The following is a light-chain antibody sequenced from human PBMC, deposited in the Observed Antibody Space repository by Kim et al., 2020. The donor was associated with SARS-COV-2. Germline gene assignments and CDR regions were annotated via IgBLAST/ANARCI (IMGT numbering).Light chain of an antibody. V-gene: IGKV3-15*01. CDR2: GAS. CDR3: QQYNNWPT. J-gene: IGKJ2*01. Sequence: EIVMTQSPVTLSVSPGERATLSCRASESVSSNLAWYQQKPGQAPRLLIYGASTRATGIPARFSGGGSGTEFTLIINSLQSEDCGVYFCQQYNNWPTFGQGTKLEIK. CDR1: ESVSSN.